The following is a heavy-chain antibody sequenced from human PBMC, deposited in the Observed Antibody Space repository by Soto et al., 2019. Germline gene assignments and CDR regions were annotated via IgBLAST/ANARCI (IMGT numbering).Heavy chain of an antibody. CDR3: ARDIASYAYGEGY. V-gene: IGHV4-4*07. J-gene: IGHJ4*02. Sequence: SETLSLTCTVSGGSINSYWWSWIRQPAGKGLEWIGRVYSSGTTDYNPSLNSRATMSVETSKNQFSLKLSAVTAADTAVYYCARDIASYAYGEGYWGQGIQVTVSS. CDR2: VYSSGTT. D-gene: IGHD2-21*01. CDR1: GGSINSYW.